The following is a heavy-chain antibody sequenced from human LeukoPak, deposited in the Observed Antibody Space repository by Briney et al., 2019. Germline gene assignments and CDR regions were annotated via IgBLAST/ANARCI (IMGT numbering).Heavy chain of an antibody. CDR1: GYSFTSYW. V-gene: IGHV5-51*01. Sequence: GESLKISCKGSGYSFTSYWIGWVRQMPGKGLEWMGIIYPGDSDTRYSPSFQGQVTISADKSISTAYLQWSSLKASDTAMYYCARLTDILAGYPLDYYYYMDVWGKGTTVTISS. D-gene: IGHD3-9*01. J-gene: IGHJ6*03. CDR3: ARLTDILAGYPLDYYYYMDV. CDR2: IYPGDSDT.